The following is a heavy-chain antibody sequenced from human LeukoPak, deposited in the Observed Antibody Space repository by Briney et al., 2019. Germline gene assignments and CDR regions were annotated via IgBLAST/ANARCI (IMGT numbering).Heavy chain of an antibody. CDR1: GGTFSSYA. J-gene: IGHJ4*02. CDR2: IIPIFGTA. Sequence: SVKVSCKASGGTFSSYAITWVRQAPGQGLEWMGRIIPIFGTANYAQKFQGRVTITTDESTSTAHMELSTLRSDDTAVYYCARERPPGDSSNWFLEGYFDIWGQGTLVTVSS. D-gene: IGHD6-13*01. CDR3: ARERPPGDSSNWFLEGYFDI. V-gene: IGHV1-69*05.